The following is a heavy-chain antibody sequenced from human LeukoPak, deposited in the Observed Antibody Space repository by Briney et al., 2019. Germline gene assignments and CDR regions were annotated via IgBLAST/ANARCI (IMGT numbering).Heavy chain of an antibody. Sequence: GGSLRLSCTASGFTFGDYAMSWVRQAPGKGLEWVGFIRSKAYGGTTEYAASVKGRITISRDDSKSIAYLQMNSLKTEDTAVYYCTGDDGLTLYWYFDLWGRGTLVTVAS. CDR3: TGDDGLTLYWYFDL. V-gene: IGHV3-49*04. J-gene: IGHJ2*01. CDR2: IRSKAYGGTT. D-gene: IGHD4-17*01. CDR1: GFTFGDYA.